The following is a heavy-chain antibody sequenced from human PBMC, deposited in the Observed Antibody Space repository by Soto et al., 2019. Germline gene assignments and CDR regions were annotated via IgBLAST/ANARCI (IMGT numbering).Heavy chain of an antibody. D-gene: IGHD5-18*01. Sequence: HPGGSLRLSCAASGFTFSSYWMHWVRQAPGKGLVWVSRINSDGSTTTYADSVKGRFTISRDNAQNTLYLQMNSLRAEDTAVYYCARDQPGYSYGYGLGYWGQGTLVTVSS. CDR1: GFTFSSYW. CDR2: INSDGSTT. CDR3: ARDQPGYSYGYGLGY. V-gene: IGHV3-74*01. J-gene: IGHJ4*02.